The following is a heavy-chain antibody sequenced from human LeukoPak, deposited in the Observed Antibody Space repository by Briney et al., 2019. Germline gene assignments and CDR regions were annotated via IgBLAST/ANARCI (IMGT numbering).Heavy chain of an antibody. D-gene: IGHD3-22*01. J-gene: IGHJ4*02. Sequence: GESLKIPCKGSGYSFTSYWIGWVRQMPGKGLEWMVIIYPGDSDTRYSPSFQGQVTISADKSISTAYLQWSSLKTADTAMYYCARVKYDSSGSGENDYWGQGTLVTVSS. CDR1: GYSFTSYW. V-gene: IGHV5-51*01. CDR3: ARVKYDSSGSGENDY. CDR2: IYPGDSDT.